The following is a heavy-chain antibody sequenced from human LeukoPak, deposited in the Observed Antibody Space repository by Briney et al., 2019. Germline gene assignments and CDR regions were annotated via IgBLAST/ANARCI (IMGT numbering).Heavy chain of an antibody. CDR3: AKGVGYYDSSGYHY. J-gene: IGHJ4*02. CDR1: GFTFSSYE. Sequence: GGSLRLSCAASGFTFSSYEMNWVRQAPGKGLEWVSYISNSGSTIYYADSVKGRFTISRDNAKNSLYLQMNSLRAEDTALYYCAKGVGYYDSSGYHYWGQGTLVTVSS. V-gene: IGHV3-48*03. D-gene: IGHD3-22*01. CDR2: ISNSGSTI.